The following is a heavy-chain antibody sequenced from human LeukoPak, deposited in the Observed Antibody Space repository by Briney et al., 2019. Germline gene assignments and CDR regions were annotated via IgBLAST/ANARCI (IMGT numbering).Heavy chain of an antibody. V-gene: IGHV3-33*03. CDR3: AKSRGDRERWLHLDS. J-gene: IGHJ4*02. Sequence: PGGSLRLSCAASGFTFSNSGLHWVRQAPGKGLEWVAVIWYDGNQKRYADSVKGRFTISRDNSRNTLFLQMDSLRAEDTAVYYCAKSRGDRERWLHLDSWGRGTLVTVSS. CDR1: GFTFSNSG. CDR2: IWYDGNQK. D-gene: IGHD5-24*01.